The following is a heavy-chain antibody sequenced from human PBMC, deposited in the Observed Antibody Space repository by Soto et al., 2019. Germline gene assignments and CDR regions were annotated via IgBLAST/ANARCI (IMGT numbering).Heavy chain of an antibody. J-gene: IGHJ4*02. CDR2: ISGSAATT. CDR3: ARDRSYYDSSGSYSPLY. V-gene: IGHV3-23*01. D-gene: IGHD3-22*01. CDR1: GFTFSSYA. Sequence: EVQLLESGGGLVQPGGSLRLSCAASGFTFSSYAMNWVRQAPGKGLEWVSAISGSAATTHFADSVKGRFTISRDNSKNTLYLQMNSLRAEDTAVYYCARDRSYYDSSGSYSPLYWGQGTLVTVSS.